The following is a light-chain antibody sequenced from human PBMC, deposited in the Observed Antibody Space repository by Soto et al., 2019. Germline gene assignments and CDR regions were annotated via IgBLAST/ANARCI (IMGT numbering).Light chain of an antibody. CDR2: DVS. CDR3: CSYAGGSYV. V-gene: IGLV2-11*01. J-gene: IGLJ1*01. Sequence: QSALTQPRSVSGSPGQSVAISCTGTSSDVGDYNYVSWYQQHPGKAPKLMIYDVSKRPSGVPDRFSGSKSGNTASLTISGLQAEDEADYYCCSYAGGSYVFGTGTKLTVL. CDR1: SSDVGDYNY.